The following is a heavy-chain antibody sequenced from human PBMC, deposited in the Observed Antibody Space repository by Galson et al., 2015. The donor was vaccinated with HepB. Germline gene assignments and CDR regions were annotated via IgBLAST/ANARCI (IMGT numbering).Heavy chain of an antibody. CDR1: GFTFSGSA. CDR2: IGSKANSYAT. CDR3: TRLGDLSGYSSL. Sequence: SLRLSCAASGFTFSGSAMHWVRLTSGRGLEWVGRIGSKANSYATAYAASVEGRFTISRDDSKNTAYMQMNSLKTEDTAVYYCTRLGDLSGYSSLWGQGTLVTVSS. V-gene: IGHV3-73*01. J-gene: IGHJ4*02. D-gene: IGHD6-13*01.